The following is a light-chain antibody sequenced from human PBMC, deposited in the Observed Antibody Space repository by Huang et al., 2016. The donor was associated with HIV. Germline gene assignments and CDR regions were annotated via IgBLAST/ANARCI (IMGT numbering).Light chain of an antibody. V-gene: IGKV3-15*01. CDR3: QQYNNWFT. Sequence: IVMTQSPPALSVSPGERATLSCRASQSVDAKLAWYQQKPGQAPRLLIYGASTRATNIPAMFTGGGSGTDFTLTISSLRSEDSALYYCQQYNNWFTFGQGTRLEI. J-gene: IGKJ5*01. CDR2: GAS. CDR1: QSVDAK.